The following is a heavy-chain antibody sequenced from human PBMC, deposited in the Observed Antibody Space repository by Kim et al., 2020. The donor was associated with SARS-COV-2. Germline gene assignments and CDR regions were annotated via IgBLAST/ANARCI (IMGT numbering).Heavy chain of an antibody. J-gene: IGHJ4*02. V-gene: IGHV1-3*01. Sequence: ASVKVSCTASGYTFRSYAMHWVRQAPGQRREWMGWINGGNGDTKYSEKFQGRLTITRDTSATTAYMELSSLRSEDTAVYYCARGIAVAATIDHWGQGTLVTVSS. CDR3: ARGIAVAATIDH. D-gene: IGHD6-13*01. CDR2: INGGNGDT. CDR1: GYTFRSYA.